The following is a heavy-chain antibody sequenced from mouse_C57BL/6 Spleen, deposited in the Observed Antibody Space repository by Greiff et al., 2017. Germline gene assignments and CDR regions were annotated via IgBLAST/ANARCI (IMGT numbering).Heavy chain of an antibody. CDR2: ISSGSSTI. CDR1: GFTFSDYG. Sequence: EVQLVESGGGLVKPGGSLKLSCAASGFTFSDYGMHWVRQAPEKGLEWVAYISSGSSTIYYADTVKGRFTISRDNAKNTLFLQMTSLRSEDTAMYYCAKYYGYFDVWGTGTTVTVSS. V-gene: IGHV5-17*01. J-gene: IGHJ1*03. CDR3: AKYYGYFDV.